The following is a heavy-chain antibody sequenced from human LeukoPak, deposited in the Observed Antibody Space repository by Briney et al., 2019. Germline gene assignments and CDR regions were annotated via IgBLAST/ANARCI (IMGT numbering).Heavy chain of an antibody. CDR1: GGTFSSYA. CDR2: IIPILGIA. Sequence: SVKVSCKASGGTFSSYAISWVRQAPGQGLEWMGRIIPILGIANYAQKFQGRVTITADKSTSTAYMELSSLRSEDTAVYYCARMYYYDSSGYAPFDYWGQGTLVTVSS. J-gene: IGHJ4*02. D-gene: IGHD3-22*01. CDR3: ARMYYYDSSGYAPFDY. V-gene: IGHV1-69*04.